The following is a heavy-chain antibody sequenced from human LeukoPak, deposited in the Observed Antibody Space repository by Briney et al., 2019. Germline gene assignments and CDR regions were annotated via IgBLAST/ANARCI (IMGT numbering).Heavy chain of an antibody. Sequence: SETLSLTCTVSGGSISNYYWSWIRQPPGKGLEWIGYIYYSGSTNYNPSLKSRVTISVDTSKNQFSLKLSSVTAADTAVYYCARGSVIIPHDYWGQGTLVTVSS. CDR3: ARGSVIIPHDY. CDR1: GGSISNYY. D-gene: IGHD3-3*01. CDR2: IYYSGST. J-gene: IGHJ4*02. V-gene: IGHV4-59*01.